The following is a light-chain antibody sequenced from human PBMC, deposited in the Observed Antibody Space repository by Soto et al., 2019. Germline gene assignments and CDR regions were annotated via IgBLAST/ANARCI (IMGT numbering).Light chain of an antibody. CDR2: DTG. CDR3: RLSYGGTYV. CDR1: TGPVTRGYY. V-gene: IGLV7-43*01. J-gene: IGLJ1*01. Sequence: QAVVTQEPSLTVSPGGTVTLTCASSTGPVTRGYYPNWFQQKPGQAPRALIYDTGIKHSWTPGRFSGSLLGGKAVLTLSGAQPEDEAECYCRLSYGGTYVLGTGTKITVL.